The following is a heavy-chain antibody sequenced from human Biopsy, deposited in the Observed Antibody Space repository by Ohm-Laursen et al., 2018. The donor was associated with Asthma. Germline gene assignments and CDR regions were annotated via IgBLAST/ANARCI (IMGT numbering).Heavy chain of an antibody. D-gene: IGHD3-3*02. CDR3: ARTFHFWSPYHAEHYQL. CDR2: ISGSGGST. J-gene: IGHJ1*01. CDR1: GFTFSSYA. V-gene: IGHV3-23*01. Sequence: SLRLSCSASGFTFSSYAMSWVRQAPGKGLEWVSAISGSGGSTYYADSVKGRFTISRDNSNNTLYLQMNSLRAEDTAVYYCARTFHFWSPYHAEHYQLWGQGTLVTVSS.